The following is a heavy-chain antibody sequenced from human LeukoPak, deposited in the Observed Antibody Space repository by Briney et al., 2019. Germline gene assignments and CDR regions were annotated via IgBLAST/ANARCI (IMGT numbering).Heavy chain of an antibody. CDR1: GFTFSSYS. CDR2: ISSSSSYI. CDR3: ARDQGRGAFDI. V-gene: IGHV3-21*01. Sequence: GGSLRLSCAASGFTFSSYSMNWVRQAPGKGLEWVSSISSSSSYIYYADSVEGRFTISRDNAKNSLYLQMNSLRAEDTAVYYCARDQGRGAFDIWGQGTMVTVSS. J-gene: IGHJ3*02.